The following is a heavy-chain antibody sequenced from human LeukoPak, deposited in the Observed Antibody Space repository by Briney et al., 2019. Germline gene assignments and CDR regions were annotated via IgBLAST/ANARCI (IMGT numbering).Heavy chain of an antibody. CDR2: IYYSGCT. CDR3: ARNQYYDSSGYYHNWFDP. V-gene: IGHV4-59*01. J-gene: IGHJ5*02. Sequence: SETLSLTCTVSGGSISSYYWSWLRQPPAKGLEWIGYIYYSGCTNYNPSLKSRVTISVDTSKNQFSLKLSSVTAADTAVYYCARNQYYDSSGYYHNWFDPWGQGTLVTVSS. CDR1: GGSISSYY. D-gene: IGHD3-22*01.